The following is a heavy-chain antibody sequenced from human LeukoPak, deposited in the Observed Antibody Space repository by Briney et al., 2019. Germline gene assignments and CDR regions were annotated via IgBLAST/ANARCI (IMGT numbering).Heavy chain of an antibody. V-gene: IGHV4-59*01. D-gene: IGHD6-13*01. CDR1: GGSISSYY. Sequence: SETLSLTCTVSGGSISSYYWSWLRQPPGKGLEWIGYIYYSGSTNYNPSLKSRVTISVDTSKNQFSLKLSSVTAADTAVYYCARDLVGSSWSYGMDVWGQGTTVAVSS. CDR3: ARDLVGSSWSYGMDV. J-gene: IGHJ6*02. CDR2: IYYSGST.